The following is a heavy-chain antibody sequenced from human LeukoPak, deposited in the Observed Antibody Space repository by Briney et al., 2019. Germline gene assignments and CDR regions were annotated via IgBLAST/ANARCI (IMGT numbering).Heavy chain of an antibody. Sequence: GGSLRPSCAASGFTFSSYSMNWVRQAPGKGLEWVSSISSRSSYIYYADSVKGRFTISRDNAKNSLYLQMNSLRAEDTAVYYCARDSSDFDYWGQGTLVTVSS. D-gene: IGHD6-6*01. CDR1: GFTFSSYS. J-gene: IGHJ4*02. CDR3: ARDSSDFDY. V-gene: IGHV3-21*01. CDR2: ISSRSSYI.